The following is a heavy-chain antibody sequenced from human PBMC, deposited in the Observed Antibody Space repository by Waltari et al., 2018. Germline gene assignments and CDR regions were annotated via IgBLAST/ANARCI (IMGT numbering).Heavy chain of an antibody. D-gene: IGHD2-15*01. CDR2: MNPNSGNT. Sequence: QVQLVQSGAEVKKPGASVKVSCKASGYTFTSYDNNWVRQATGQGLEWMGWMNPNSGNTGYAQKFQGRVTITRNTSISTAYMELSSLSSEDTAVYYCARASSGGSCYPLDYWGQGTLVTVSS. J-gene: IGHJ4*02. V-gene: IGHV1-8*03. CDR1: GYTFTSYD. CDR3: ARASSGGSCYPLDY.